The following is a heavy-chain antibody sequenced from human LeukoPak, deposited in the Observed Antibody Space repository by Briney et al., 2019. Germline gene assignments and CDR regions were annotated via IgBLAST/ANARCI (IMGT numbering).Heavy chain of an antibody. CDR1: GFTFDDYA. Sequence: PGGSLRLSCVAPGFTFDDYAMHWVRQAPGKGLEWVSGISWNSGSIGYADSVKGRFTISRDNAKNSLYLQMNSLRAEDTAVYYCAREYSSSSGRSFDYWGQGTLVTVSS. V-gene: IGHV3-9*01. CDR3: AREYSSSSGRSFDY. J-gene: IGHJ4*02. D-gene: IGHD6-6*01. CDR2: ISWNSGSI.